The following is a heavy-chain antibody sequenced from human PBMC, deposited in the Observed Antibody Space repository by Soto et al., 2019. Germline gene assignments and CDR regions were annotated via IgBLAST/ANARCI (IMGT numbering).Heavy chain of an antibody. CDR3: ARGNYYMDV. J-gene: IGHJ6*03. CDR2: INHSGST. CDR1: GGSFSGYY. Sequence: SETLSLTCAVYGGSFSGYYWSWIRQPPGKGLEWIGEINHSGSTNYNPSLKSRVTISVDTSKNQFSLKLSSVTAADTAVYYCARGNYYMDVWGKGTTVTVSS. V-gene: IGHV4-34*01.